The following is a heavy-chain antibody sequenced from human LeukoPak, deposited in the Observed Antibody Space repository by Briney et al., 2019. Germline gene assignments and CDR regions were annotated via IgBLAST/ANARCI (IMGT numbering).Heavy chain of an antibody. CDR3: ARVVYSSLMDV. D-gene: IGHD6-13*01. J-gene: IGHJ6*02. V-gene: IGHV3-11*01. CDR1: GFTFSNYY. CDR2: TTSSDSRI. Sequence: GGSLRLSCVPSGFTFSNYYMSWGRQAQGKGLEWVAYTTSSDSRIHYADSVRGRLTISRDNAKNSLYLQMNNLRADDTAVYYCARVVYSSLMDVWGQVTTVTVSS.